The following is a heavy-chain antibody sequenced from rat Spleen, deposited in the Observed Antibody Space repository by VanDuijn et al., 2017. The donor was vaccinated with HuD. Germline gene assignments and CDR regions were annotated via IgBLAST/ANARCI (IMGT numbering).Heavy chain of an antibody. CDR3: VAFRISNEPYIMDA. V-gene: IGHV5-54*01. CDR1: GFTFSNYG. J-gene: IGHJ4*01. D-gene: IGHD2-7*01. CDR2: IYHDSSKM. Sequence: EVQLVESDGGLIQPGNSLTLSCLASGFTFSNYGMHWIRQTPKKGLEWIAMIYHDSSKMYYADTVKGRFTISRDNSKNTLYLEMDSLRSEDTAIYYCVAFRISNEPYIMDAWGQGTSVTVSS.